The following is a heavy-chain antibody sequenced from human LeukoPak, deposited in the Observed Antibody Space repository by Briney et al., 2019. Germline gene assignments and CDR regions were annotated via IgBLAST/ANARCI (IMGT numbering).Heavy chain of an antibody. CDR3: ARQTTALCFDY. CDR1: GFTVSSNY. J-gene: IGHJ4*02. V-gene: IGHV3-66*04. CDR2: IYSGGST. D-gene: IGHD4-17*01. Sequence: PGGSLRLSCAASGFTVSSNYMSWVRQAPGKGLEWVSVIYSGGSTYYADSVKGRFTISRDNSKNTLYLQMNSLRAEDTAVYYCARQTTALCFDYWGQGTLVTVSS.